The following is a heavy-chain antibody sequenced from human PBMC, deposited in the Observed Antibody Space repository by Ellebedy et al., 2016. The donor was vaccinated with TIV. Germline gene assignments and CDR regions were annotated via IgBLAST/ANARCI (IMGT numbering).Heavy chain of an antibody. CDR3: ATDSTVVGVGGRLFHHGIDV. D-gene: IGHD1-26*01. CDR2: INGYNGDT. Sequence: AASVKVSCKASGDTFTNYGISWVRQAPGQGLEWMGWINGYNGDTKFAQNVQGRVTMTTDTSTNTAYMELRSLTLDDTAVYYCATDSTVVGVGGRLFHHGIDVWGQGTTVTVAS. V-gene: IGHV1-18*01. CDR1: GDTFTNYG. J-gene: IGHJ6*02.